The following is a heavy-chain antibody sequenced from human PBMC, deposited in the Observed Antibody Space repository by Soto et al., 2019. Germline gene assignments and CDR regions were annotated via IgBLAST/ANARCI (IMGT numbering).Heavy chain of an antibody. CDR1: GFTFSNYW. J-gene: IGHJ6*03. D-gene: IGHD2-15*01. CDR3: ARGDCVGGTCYSLAGSFYCYMDV. V-gene: IGHV3-74*02. CDR2: INSDGSVS. Sequence: EVQLVESGGGLVQPGGSLRLSCAASGFTFSNYWMYWVRQAPGKGLEWVSRINSDGSVSSYADSVKGRLTISRDNVKNPLYLQMDSLRAEDTAVYYCARGDCVGGTCYSLAGSFYCYMDVWGKGTTVTVFS.